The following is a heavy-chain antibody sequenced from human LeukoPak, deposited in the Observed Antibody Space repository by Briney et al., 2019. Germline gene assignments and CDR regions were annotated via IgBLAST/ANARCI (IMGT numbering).Heavy chain of an antibody. CDR1: GGTFSSYG. J-gene: IGHJ4*02. V-gene: IGHV1-18*01. D-gene: IGHD5-12*01. Sequence: ASVKVSCKASGGTFSSYGISWVRQAPGQGLEWMGWISAYNGNTNYAQKLQGRVTMTTDTSTSTAYMELRSLRSDDTAVYYCARVRGKHPGGYEFDYWGQGTLVTVSS. CDR2: ISAYNGNT. CDR3: ARVRGKHPGGYEFDY.